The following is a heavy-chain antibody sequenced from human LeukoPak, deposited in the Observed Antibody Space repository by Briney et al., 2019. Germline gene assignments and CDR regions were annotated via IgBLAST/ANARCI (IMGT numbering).Heavy chain of an antibody. CDR2: IYSGGST. J-gene: IGHJ4*02. Sequence: GGSLRLSCAVSGFTVSNNYMSWVRQAPGKGLEWVSLIYSGGSTYYADSVKGRFTISSDNSKNTVYLQMNSLRAEDTAVYYCAIHDYLAYWGQGTLVTVSS. CDR3: AIHDYLAY. CDR1: GFTVSNNY. V-gene: IGHV3-53*01.